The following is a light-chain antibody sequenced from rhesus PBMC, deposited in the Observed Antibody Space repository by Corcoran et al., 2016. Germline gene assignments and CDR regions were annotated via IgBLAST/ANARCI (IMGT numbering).Light chain of an antibody. CDR1: QSVGRY. Sequence: ETVVTQSPDTLALSPGERVILSCRASQSVGRYLAWYQQKPGQAPRLLIYGGSSRATGIPDRFSGSGSGTDFTLTISSLQPEDFATYCCLQYNSDPRTFGQGTKVEIK. CDR2: GGS. J-gene: IGKJ1*01. V-gene: IGKV3-24*04. CDR3: LQYNSDPRT.